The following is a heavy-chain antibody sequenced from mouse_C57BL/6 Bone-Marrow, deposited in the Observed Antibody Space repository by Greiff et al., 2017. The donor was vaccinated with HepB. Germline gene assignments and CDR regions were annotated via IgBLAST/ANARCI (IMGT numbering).Heavy chain of an antibody. CDR2: INPYNGGT. Sequence: EVKLVESGPVLVKPGASVKMSCKASGYTFTDYYMNWVKQSHGKSLEWIGVINPYNGGTSYNQKFKGKATLTVDKSSSTAYMELNSLTSEDSAVYYCARGLYAMDYWGQGTSVTVSS. J-gene: IGHJ4*01. V-gene: IGHV1-19*01. CDR1: GYTFTDYY. CDR3: ARGLYAMDY.